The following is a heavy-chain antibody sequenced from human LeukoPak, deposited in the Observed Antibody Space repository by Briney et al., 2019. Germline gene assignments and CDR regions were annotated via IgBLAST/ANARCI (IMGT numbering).Heavy chain of an antibody. V-gene: IGHV4-38-2*02. J-gene: IGHJ6*03. Sequence: SETLSLTCTVSGYSISSGYYWGWIRQPPGKGLEWIGSIYHSGSTNYNPSLKSRVTMSVDTSKNQFSLKLSSVTAADTAVYYCARVKKGYCSSTSCYTDYYYYYMDVWGKGTTVTISS. CDR3: ARVKKGYCSSTSCYTDYYYYYMDV. D-gene: IGHD2-2*02. CDR1: GYSISSGYY. CDR2: IYHSGST.